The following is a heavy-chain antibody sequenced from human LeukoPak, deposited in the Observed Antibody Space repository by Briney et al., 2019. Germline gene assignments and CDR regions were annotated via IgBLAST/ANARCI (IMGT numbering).Heavy chain of an antibody. V-gene: IGHV4-34*01. CDR3: ARGAYGEVLGNYYGMDV. CDR1: GGSFSGYY. Sequence: SETLSLTCAVYGGSFSGYYWSWIRQPPGKGLEWIGEINHSGSTNYNPSLKSRVTISVDTYKNQFSLKLSSVTAADTAVYYCARGAYGEVLGNYYGMDVWGQGTTVTVSS. J-gene: IGHJ6*02. CDR2: INHSGST. D-gene: IGHD4-17*01.